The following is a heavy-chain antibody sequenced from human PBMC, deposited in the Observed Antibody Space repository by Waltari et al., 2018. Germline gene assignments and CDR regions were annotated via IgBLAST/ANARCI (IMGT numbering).Heavy chain of an antibody. CDR2: IYYSGST. Sequence: QVQLQESGPGLVKPSQTLSLTCTVSGGSISSGGYYWSWIRTHPGKGLEWIGYIYYSGSTYYNPSLKSRVTISVDTSKNQFSLKLSSVTAADTAVYYCARQALGRCSGGSCPDYWGQGTLVTVSS. CDR1: GGSISSGGYY. D-gene: IGHD2-15*01. J-gene: IGHJ4*02. CDR3: ARQALGRCSGGSCPDY. V-gene: IGHV4-31*03.